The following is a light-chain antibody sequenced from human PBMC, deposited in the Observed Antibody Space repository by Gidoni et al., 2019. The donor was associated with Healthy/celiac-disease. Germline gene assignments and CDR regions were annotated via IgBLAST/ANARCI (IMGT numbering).Light chain of an antibody. V-gene: IGKV3-11*01. J-gene: IGKJ4*01. CDR1: KSVSSY. Sequence: EIELTQSPATLSLSPAERATLSCSASKSVSSYLDWYQQKPGQAPRLLIYDAANRATDIPARFSGSGSGTDFTLTISSREPEDFAVYYCQQRSNWPPLTFGGGTKVEIK. CDR3: QQRSNWPPLT. CDR2: DAA.